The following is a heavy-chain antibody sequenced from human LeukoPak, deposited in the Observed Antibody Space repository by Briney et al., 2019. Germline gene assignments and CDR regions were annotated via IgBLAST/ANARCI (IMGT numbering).Heavy chain of an antibody. D-gene: IGHD3-16*01. V-gene: IGHV1-8*01. CDR1: GYTFINYD. CDR2: MNPKTGNT. Sequence: ASVKVSCKASGYTFINYDINWVRQATGQGLEWMGWMNPKTGNTGYAQNFQGRVTMNRDTSESTAYMELSSLRSEDTAMYYCERGPALHKNWVGGRWFDPWGQGTLVTVSS. J-gene: IGHJ5*02. CDR3: ERGPALHKNWVGGRWFDP.